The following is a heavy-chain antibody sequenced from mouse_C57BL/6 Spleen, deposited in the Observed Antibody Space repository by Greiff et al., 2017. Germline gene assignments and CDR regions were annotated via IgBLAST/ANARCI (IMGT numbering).Heavy chain of an antibody. CDR3: ASTMVTTSFAY. D-gene: IGHD2-2*01. J-gene: IGHJ3*01. CDR1: GYTFTDYY. Sequence: EVQLQQSGPELVKPGASVKISCKASGYTFTDYYMNWVKQSHGKSLEWIGDINPNNGGTSYNQKFKGKATLTVDKSSSTAYMELRSLTSEDSAVYYCASTMVTTSFAYWGQGTLVTVSA. CDR2: INPNNGGT. V-gene: IGHV1-26*01.